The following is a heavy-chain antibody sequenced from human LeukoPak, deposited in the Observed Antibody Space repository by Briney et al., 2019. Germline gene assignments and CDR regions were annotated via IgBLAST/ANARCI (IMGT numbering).Heavy chain of an antibody. V-gene: IGHV1-69*13. CDR3: ARAPLDFSGSGTYYIRHFDY. CDR2: IVPLFGKI. J-gene: IGHJ4*02. D-gene: IGHD3-10*01. CDR1: GGTFSTYA. Sequence: SVKVSCKASGGTFSTYAIAWVRQAPGQGLERMGGIVPLFGKIDYVQKFQDRVTISAGESTSTAYMELSSLRFEDTAVYFCARAPLDFSGSGTYYIRHFDYWGQGTLVTVSS.